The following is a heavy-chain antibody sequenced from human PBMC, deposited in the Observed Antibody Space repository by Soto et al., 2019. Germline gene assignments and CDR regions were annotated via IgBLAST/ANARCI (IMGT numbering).Heavy chain of an antibody. Sequence: QVQLVESGGGVVQPGRSLRLSCAASGFTFSSYGMHWVRQAPGKGLEWVAVIWYDGSNKYYADSVKGRFTISRDNSKNTLYLQMNSLRAEDTAVYYCARGLDNWAPSIYWGQGTLVTVSS. V-gene: IGHV3-33*01. CDR1: GFTFSSYG. CDR2: IWYDGSNK. D-gene: IGHD1-20*01. CDR3: ARGLDNWAPSIY. J-gene: IGHJ4*02.